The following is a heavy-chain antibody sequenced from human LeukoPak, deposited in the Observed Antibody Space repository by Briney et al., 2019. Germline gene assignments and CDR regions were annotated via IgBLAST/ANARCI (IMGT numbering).Heavy chain of an antibody. Sequence: AASVKVSCKASGYTFINYAVHWVRQAPGQRLEWMGWINAGNNNTKYSQKFQGRVTITRDTSARTAYMELSSLRSEDTAVYYCATHNYDILTGYYKSEALDIWGQGTMVTVSS. CDR3: ATHNYDILTGYYKSEALDI. V-gene: IGHV1-3*01. CDR2: INAGNNNT. CDR1: GYTFINYA. J-gene: IGHJ3*02. D-gene: IGHD3-9*01.